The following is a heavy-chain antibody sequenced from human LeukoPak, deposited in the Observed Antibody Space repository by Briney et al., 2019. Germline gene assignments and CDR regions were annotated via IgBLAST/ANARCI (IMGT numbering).Heavy chain of an antibody. CDR3: ARGLPIVVVVAATDAFDI. V-gene: IGHV3-21*01. Sequence: GGSLRLSCAASGFTFSSYSMNWVRQAPGKGLEWVSSTSSSSSYIYYADSVKGRFTISRDNAKNSLYLQMNSLRAEDTAVYYCARGLPIVVVVAATDAFDIWGQGTMVTVSS. CDR2: TSSSSSYI. CDR1: GFTFSSYS. D-gene: IGHD2-15*01. J-gene: IGHJ3*02.